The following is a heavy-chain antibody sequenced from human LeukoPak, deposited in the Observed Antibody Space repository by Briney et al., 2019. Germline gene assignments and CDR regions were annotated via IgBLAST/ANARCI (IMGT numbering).Heavy chain of an antibody. V-gene: IGHV3-66*01. CDR1: GFTVSSNY. Sequence: GGSLRLSCAASGFTVSSNYMSWVRQAPGKGLEWVSVIYSGGSTYYADSVKGRFTISRDNSKNTLYLQMNSLRAEDTAVNYCARERNYYDSSGYYALPAFDYWGQGTLVTVSS. CDR3: ARERNYYDSSGYYALPAFDY. J-gene: IGHJ4*02. CDR2: IYSGGST. D-gene: IGHD3-22*01.